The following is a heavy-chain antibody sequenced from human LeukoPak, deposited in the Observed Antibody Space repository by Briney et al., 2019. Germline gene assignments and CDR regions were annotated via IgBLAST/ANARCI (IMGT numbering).Heavy chain of an antibody. D-gene: IGHD3-10*01. Sequence: ASVKVSCKVSGYTLTELSMHWVRQAPGKGLEWMGGFDPEDGETIYAQKFQGRVTMTEDTSTDTAYMELSSLRSEDTAVYYCATVAITMVRGASPLDYWGQETLVTVSS. J-gene: IGHJ4*02. V-gene: IGHV1-24*01. CDR2: FDPEDGET. CDR3: ATVAITMVRGASPLDY. CDR1: GYTLTELS.